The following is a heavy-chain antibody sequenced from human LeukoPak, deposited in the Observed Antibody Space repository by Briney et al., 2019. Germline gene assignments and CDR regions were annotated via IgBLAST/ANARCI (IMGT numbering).Heavy chain of an antibody. Sequence: GGSLRLSCAASGFTFSSYWMHWVLQAPGKGLLWVSRISSDGSSTSYADSVKGRFTISRDNAKNTLYLQMNSLRAEDTAVYYCARGAAAGTGTIDYWGQGTLVTVSS. CDR3: ARGAAAGTGTIDY. J-gene: IGHJ4*02. D-gene: IGHD6-13*01. V-gene: IGHV3-74*01. CDR2: ISSDGSST. CDR1: GFTFSSYW.